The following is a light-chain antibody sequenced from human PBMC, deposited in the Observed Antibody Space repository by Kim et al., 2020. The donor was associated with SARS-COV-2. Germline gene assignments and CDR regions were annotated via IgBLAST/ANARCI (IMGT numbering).Light chain of an antibody. CDR1: QSVSSSY. J-gene: IGKJ2*01. Sequence: ENVLTQSPGTLSLSPGERATLSCRASQSVSSSYLAWYQQKPGQAPRLLIYAASSRATGIPDRFSGSGSGTDFTLTISRLEPEDFAVYYCHQSGSSPRTFGQGTKLEI. CDR2: AAS. V-gene: IGKV3-20*01. CDR3: HQSGSSPRT.